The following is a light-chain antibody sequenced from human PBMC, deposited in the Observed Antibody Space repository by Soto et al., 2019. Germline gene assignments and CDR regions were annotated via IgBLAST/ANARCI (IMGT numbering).Light chain of an antibody. V-gene: IGLV2-14*01. Sequence: QSALTQPASVSGSPGQSITISCTGTGSDVGGYNYVSWYQQYPGKTPKLMIYDVSNRPSGVSNRFSGSKSDTTAYLTISGLQPEDEADYYCSSFTTSSSEVFGTGTKLTVL. CDR3: SSFTTSSSEV. CDR2: DVS. CDR1: GSDVGGYNY. J-gene: IGLJ1*01.